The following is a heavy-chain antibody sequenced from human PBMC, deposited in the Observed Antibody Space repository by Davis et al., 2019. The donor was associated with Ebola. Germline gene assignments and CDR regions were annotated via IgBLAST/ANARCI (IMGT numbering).Heavy chain of an antibody. D-gene: IGHD6-19*01. CDR1: GVTFSIAW. V-gene: IGHV3-15*01. Sequence: GGSLRLSCAASGVTFSIAWMTWVRQAPGKGLEWVGHIKSKTDSETTYYAAPVKDRFIISRDDSKNTVYLQMNTLYSEDTAVYYCTTEGETGWQPIAFDNWGQGTLVTVSS. CDR2: IKSKTDSETT. J-gene: IGHJ4*02. CDR3: TTEGETGWQPIAFDN.